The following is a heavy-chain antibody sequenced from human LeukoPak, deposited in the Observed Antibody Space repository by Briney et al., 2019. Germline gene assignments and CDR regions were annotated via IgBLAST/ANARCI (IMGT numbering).Heavy chain of an antibody. J-gene: IGHJ3*02. CDR1: GFTFSSYG. V-gene: IGHV3-33*01. Sequence: GGSLRLSCAASGFTFSSYGMHWVRQAPGKGLEWVAVIWYDGSNKYYADSVKGRFTISRDNSKNTLYLQMNSLRAEDTAVYYCARGRLPYYAELFDIWGQGTMVTVSS. CDR3: ARGRLPYYAELFDI. D-gene: IGHD3-3*01. CDR2: IWYDGSNK.